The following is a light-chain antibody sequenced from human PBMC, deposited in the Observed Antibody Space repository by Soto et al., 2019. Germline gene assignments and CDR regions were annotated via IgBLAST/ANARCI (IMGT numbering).Light chain of an antibody. CDR1: QGFSNS. Sequence: DIQMNQSPSSLTASVGDRVTISCRANQGFSNSLAWYQQKPGEVPTLLLYVASIFQSGVSSRFSGSGSGTEFTLTIGSLQPEDVATYYCQKYDSAPLTFGGGTKVDIK. J-gene: IGKJ4*01. V-gene: IGKV1-27*01. CDR3: QKYDSAPLT. CDR2: VAS.